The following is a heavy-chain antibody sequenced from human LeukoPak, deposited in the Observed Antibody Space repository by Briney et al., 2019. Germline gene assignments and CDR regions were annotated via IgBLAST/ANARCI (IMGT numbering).Heavy chain of an antibody. J-gene: IGHJ4*02. CDR2: IYHSGST. D-gene: IGHD2-15*01. CDR1: GYSISSGYY. Sequence: SETLSLTCAVSGYSISSGYYWGWIRQSPGKELQWIGTIYHSGSTYYNPSLKRRLTISIDTSKNQFSLKLSSVTAADTAVYYCARLTISGGRFFDCWGQGTLVTVSS. V-gene: IGHV4-38-2*01. CDR3: ARLTISGGRFFDC.